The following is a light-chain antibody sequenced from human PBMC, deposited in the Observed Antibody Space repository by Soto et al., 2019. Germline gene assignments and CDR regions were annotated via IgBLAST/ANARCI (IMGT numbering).Light chain of an antibody. V-gene: IGLV1-44*01. Sequence: QSVLTQPPSASGTPGQRVTISCSGSSSNIGSNTVNWYQQLPGTAPKLLIYSNNQRPSGVPGRFCGSKSGTSASLAISGLQSEDEADYYCAAWDDSLNVLFGGGTKLTVL. CDR3: AAWDDSLNVL. J-gene: IGLJ2*01. CDR2: SNN. CDR1: SSNIGSNT.